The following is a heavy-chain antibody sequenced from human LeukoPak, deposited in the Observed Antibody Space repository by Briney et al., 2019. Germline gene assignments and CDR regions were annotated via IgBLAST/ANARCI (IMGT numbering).Heavy chain of an antibody. Sequence: SGGSLRLSCAASGFTFSSYGMSWVRQAPGKGLEWVSAISGSGGSTYYADSVKGRFTISRDNSKNTLYLQMNSLRAEDTAVYYCAKVGDCSSTSCYFYYYYYMDVWGKGTTVTISS. D-gene: IGHD2-2*01. V-gene: IGHV3-23*01. J-gene: IGHJ6*03. CDR3: AKVGDCSSTSCYFYYYYYMDV. CDR1: GFTFSSYG. CDR2: ISGSGGST.